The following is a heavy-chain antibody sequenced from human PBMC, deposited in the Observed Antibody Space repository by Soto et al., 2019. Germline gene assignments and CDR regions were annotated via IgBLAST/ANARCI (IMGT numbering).Heavy chain of an antibody. D-gene: IGHD3-9*01. Sequence: QVQLQESGPGLVKPSETLSLTCTVSGGSVSSGSYYWSWIRQPPGKGLEWIGYIYYSGSTNYNPSLKSRGTISVDTSKTQFSLKLSSVTAADTAVYYCARENYDILTGYYFSWFDPWGQGTLVTVSS. J-gene: IGHJ5*02. CDR3: ARENYDILTGYYFSWFDP. CDR2: IYYSGST. V-gene: IGHV4-61*01. CDR1: GGSVSSGSYY.